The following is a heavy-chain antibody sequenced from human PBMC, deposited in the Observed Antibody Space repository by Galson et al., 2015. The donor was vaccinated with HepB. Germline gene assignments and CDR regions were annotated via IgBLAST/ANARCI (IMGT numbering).Heavy chain of an antibody. CDR1: GFTFNNYA. CDR2: ISGSGGNT. V-gene: IGHV3-23*01. CDR3: AKGARQLGYCSGGNCYSVDY. J-gene: IGHJ4*02. Sequence: SLRLSCAASGFTFNNYAMSWVRQAPGKGLEWVSAISGSGGNTYYLSSVKGRFTISRDNSKNTLYLQMISLRADDTAVYYCAKGARQLGYCSGGNCYSVDYWGQGTLVTVSS. D-gene: IGHD2-15*01.